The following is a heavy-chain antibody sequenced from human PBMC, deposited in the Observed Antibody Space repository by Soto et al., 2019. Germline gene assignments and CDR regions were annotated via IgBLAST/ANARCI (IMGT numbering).Heavy chain of an antibody. CDR1: GYTFTSYG. Sequence: GASVKVSCKASGYTFTSYGISWVRQAPGQGLEWMGWISAYNGNTNYAQKLQGRVTMTTDTSTSTAYMELRSLGSDDTAVYYCARDIRYCSSTSCYAWSAVDYWGQGTLVTVSS. CDR3: ARDIRYCSSTSCYAWSAVDY. D-gene: IGHD2-2*01. CDR2: ISAYNGNT. V-gene: IGHV1-18*01. J-gene: IGHJ4*02.